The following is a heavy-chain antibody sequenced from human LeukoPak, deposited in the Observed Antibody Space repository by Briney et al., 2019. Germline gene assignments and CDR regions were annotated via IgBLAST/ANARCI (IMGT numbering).Heavy chain of an antibody. J-gene: IGHJ4*02. V-gene: IGHV3-21*01. Sequence: GGSLRLSCAASGFNFGSYSMTWVRQAPGKGLEWVSSISSSGGHTFYSDSVKGRFTISRDNAKNSLYLQMNSLRAEDTAIYYCASPRMIRGTITTPFDYWGQGILVTVSS. CDR2: ISSSGGHT. D-gene: IGHD3-10*01. CDR3: ASPRMIRGTITTPFDY. CDR1: GFNFGSYS.